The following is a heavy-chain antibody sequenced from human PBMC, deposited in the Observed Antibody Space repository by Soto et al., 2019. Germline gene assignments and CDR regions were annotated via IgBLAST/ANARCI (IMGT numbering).Heavy chain of an antibody. Sequence: EVQLVESGGGLVKPGGSLRLSCAASGFTSSSYSMNWVRQAPGKGLEWVSSISSSSSYIYYADSVKGRFTISRDNAKNSLYLQMNSLRAEDTAVYYCARAGIAARGGGYYYGMDVWGQGTTVTVSS. J-gene: IGHJ6*02. CDR1: GFTSSSYS. V-gene: IGHV3-21*01. CDR3: ARAGIAARGGGYYYGMDV. CDR2: ISSSSSYI. D-gene: IGHD6-6*01.